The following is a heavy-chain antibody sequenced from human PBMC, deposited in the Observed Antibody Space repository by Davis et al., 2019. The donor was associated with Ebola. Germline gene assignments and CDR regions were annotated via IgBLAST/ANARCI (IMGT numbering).Heavy chain of an antibody. CDR1: GYSLTSYW. CDR3: ARGTDGYNPGGYFDS. CDR2: IYPGDSDT. Sequence: PGGSLRLSCKGSGYSLTSYWIGWVRQMPGKGLEWMGIIYPGDSDTRYSPSFQGQVTISADKSITTAYLQWSSLKASDTAMYYCARGTDGYNPGGYFDSWGQGTLVTVSS. J-gene: IGHJ4*02. V-gene: IGHV5-51*01. D-gene: IGHD5-24*01.